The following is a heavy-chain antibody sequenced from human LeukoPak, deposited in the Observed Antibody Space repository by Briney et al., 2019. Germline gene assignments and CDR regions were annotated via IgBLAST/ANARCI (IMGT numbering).Heavy chain of an antibody. J-gene: IGHJ4*02. CDR2: IIPIFGTA. CDR3: ARWKYYYDSSGYHPHPFFDY. CDR1: GCTFSSYA. D-gene: IGHD3-22*01. Sequence: SVKVSCKASGCTFSSYAISWVRQAPGQGLEWMGGIIPIFGTANYAQKFQGRVTITADESTSTAYMELSSLRSEDTAVYYCARWKYYYDSSGYHPHPFFDYWGQGTLVTVSS. V-gene: IGHV1-69*13.